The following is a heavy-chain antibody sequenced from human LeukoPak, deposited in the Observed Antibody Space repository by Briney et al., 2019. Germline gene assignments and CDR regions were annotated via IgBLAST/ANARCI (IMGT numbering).Heavy chain of an antibody. Sequence: PSETLSLTCTVSGGSISSGDYYWSWIRQPPGKGLEWIGYIYYSGSTYYNPPLKSRVTISVDTSKNQFSLKLSSVTAADTAVYYCARDIAAAHYGMDVWGQGTTVTVSS. D-gene: IGHD6-13*01. CDR3: ARDIAAAHYGMDV. CDR1: GGSISSGDYY. J-gene: IGHJ6*02. CDR2: IYYSGST. V-gene: IGHV4-30-4*01.